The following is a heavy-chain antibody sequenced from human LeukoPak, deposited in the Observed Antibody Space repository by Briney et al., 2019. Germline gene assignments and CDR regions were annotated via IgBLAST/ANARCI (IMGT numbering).Heavy chain of an antibody. CDR3: ARAGRSLLDY. J-gene: IGHJ4*02. CDR1: GFTFSSYE. Sequence: GGSLRLSCAASGFTFSSYEMNWVRQAPGKGLEWVSYMSSSGSTIYYADSVKGRFTISRDNAKNSLYLQMNSLRAEDTAVYYCARAGRSLLDYWGQGTLATVSS. V-gene: IGHV3-48*03. CDR2: MSSSGSTI.